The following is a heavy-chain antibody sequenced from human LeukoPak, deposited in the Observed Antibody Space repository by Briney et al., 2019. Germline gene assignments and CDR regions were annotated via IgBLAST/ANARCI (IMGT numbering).Heavy chain of an antibody. Sequence: AGGSLRLACAASGFTVSSKFMSWVRQAPGKGLEWVSVIYSGGDTYYADSVKGRFTISRDNSKNTLYLQMNSLRAEDTAVYYCARGRSGDSCFEYWGQGTLVTVSS. CDR3: ARGRSGDSCFEY. CDR1: GFTVSSKF. D-gene: IGHD6-13*01. CDR2: IYSGGDT. J-gene: IGHJ4*02. V-gene: IGHV3-53*01.